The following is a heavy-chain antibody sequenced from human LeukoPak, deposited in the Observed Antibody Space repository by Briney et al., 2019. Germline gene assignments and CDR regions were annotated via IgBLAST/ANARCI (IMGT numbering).Heavy chain of an antibody. CDR1: GYTFTGYY. V-gene: IGHV1-2*02. CDR2: INPNSGGT. CDR3: ARELRAVFGSYYYYYMDV. Sequence: ASVKVSCKAFGYTFTGYYMHWVRQAPGQGLERMGWINPNSGGTNYAQKFQGRVTMTRDTSISTAYMELSRLRSDDTAVYYCARELRAVFGSYYYYYMDVWGKGTRSPSP. J-gene: IGHJ6*03. D-gene: IGHD3-10*02.